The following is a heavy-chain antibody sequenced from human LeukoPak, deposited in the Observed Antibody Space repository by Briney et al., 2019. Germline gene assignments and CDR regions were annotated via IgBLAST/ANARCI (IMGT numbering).Heavy chain of an antibody. D-gene: IGHD3-3*01. CDR2: IYSGGST. J-gene: IGHJ3*02. CDR3: ARSYFEDAFDI. V-gene: IGHV3-53*01. CDR1: GVTVSSNY. Sequence: GGSLRLSCAASGVTVSSNYMSWVRQAPGKGLEWGSVIYSGGSTYYADSVKGRFTISRDNSKNTLYLQMNSLRAEDTAVYYCARSYFEDAFDIWGQGTMVTVSS.